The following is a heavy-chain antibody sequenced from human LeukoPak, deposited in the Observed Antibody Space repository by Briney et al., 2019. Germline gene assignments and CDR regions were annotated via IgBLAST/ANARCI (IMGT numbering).Heavy chain of an antibody. J-gene: IGHJ6*02. CDR2: ISYDGSNK. CDR1: GFTFSSYG. CDR3: AREVAVAGYYYGMDV. D-gene: IGHD6-19*01. Sequence: PGGSLRLSCAASGFTFSSYGMHWVRQAPGKGLDWVAVISYDGSNKYYADSVKGRFTISRDNSKNTLYLQMNSLRAEDTAVYYCAREVAVAGYYYGMDVWGQGTTVTVSS. V-gene: IGHV3-30*03.